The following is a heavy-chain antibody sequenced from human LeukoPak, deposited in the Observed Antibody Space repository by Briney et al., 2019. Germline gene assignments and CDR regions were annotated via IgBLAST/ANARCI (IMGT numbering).Heavy chain of an antibody. D-gene: IGHD4-17*01. CDR2: INWNGGST. J-gene: IGHJ6*03. Sequence: GGSLRLSCAASGFTFDDYGMSWVRQAPGKGLEWVSSINWNGGSTGYADSLKGRFTISRDNAKTSLYLQMNSLRAEDTALYYCARGFRAVTTDTPTYYFYYYMDVWGKGTTVTVPS. CDR3: ARGFRAVTTDTPTYYFYYYMDV. V-gene: IGHV3-20*04. CDR1: GFTFDDYG.